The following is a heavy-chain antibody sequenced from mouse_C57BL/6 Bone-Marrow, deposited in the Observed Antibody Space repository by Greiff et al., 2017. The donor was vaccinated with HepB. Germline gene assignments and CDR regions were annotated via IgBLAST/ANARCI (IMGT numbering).Heavy chain of an antibody. CDR1: GYTFTSYW. V-gene: IGHV1-50*01. D-gene: IGHD2-1*01. CDR3: ASSMGNYYFDY. CDR2: IDPSDSYT. J-gene: IGHJ2*01. Sequence: QSCKASGYTFTSYWMQWVKQRPGQGLEWIGEIDPSDSYTNYNQKFKGKATLTVDTSSSTAYMQRSSLTSEDSAVYYCASSMGNYYFDYWGQGTTLTVSS.